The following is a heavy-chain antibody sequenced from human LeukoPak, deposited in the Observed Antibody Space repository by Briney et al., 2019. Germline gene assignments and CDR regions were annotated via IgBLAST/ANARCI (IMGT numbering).Heavy chain of an antibody. CDR1: GVSISSGDYF. CDR3: ARGKGYQLLPHYFDS. Sequence: SQTLSLTCTVSGVSISSGDYFWRWLRQHPGKGLEWIGYIYYSGSTYYNPSLKSRVTTSLDTSTNQFSLKLSSVTAADTALYYCARGKGYQLLPHYFDSWGQGTLVTVSS. D-gene: IGHD2-2*01. V-gene: IGHV4-31*03. J-gene: IGHJ4*02. CDR2: IYYSGST.